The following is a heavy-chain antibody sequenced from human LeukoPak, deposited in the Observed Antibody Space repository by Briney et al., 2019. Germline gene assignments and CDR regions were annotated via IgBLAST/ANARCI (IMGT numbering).Heavy chain of an antibody. CDR2: IYPDDSDI. Sequence: GESLKISCKGSGYRFNDYWIGWVRQMPGKGLQWMGIIYPDDSDIRYSPSFQGQVTISADKSIITAYLQWSSLKASDTVMYYCARHGRGSRSPNAFDFWGQGTMVTVSS. CDR3: ARHGRGSRSPNAFDF. V-gene: IGHV5-51*01. CDR1: GYRFNDYW. J-gene: IGHJ3*01. D-gene: IGHD3-10*01.